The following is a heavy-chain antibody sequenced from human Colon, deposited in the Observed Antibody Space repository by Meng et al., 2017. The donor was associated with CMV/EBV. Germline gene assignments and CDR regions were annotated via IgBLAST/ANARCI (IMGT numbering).Heavy chain of an antibody. CDR1: GSTFSNSC. J-gene: IGHJ5*02. Sequence: QVTLRGSVPEPGRPSRPPSLLCTFPGSTFSNSCVRGIRQPAGKGLEWIGSIHRNGNSNSNPSLKSLVTMSIDTSKTQYSLNLTSVTAANTALYCCVKGFLTQGNWFDPWGQGTLVTVSS. V-gene: IGHV4-4*07. CDR2: IHRNGNS. CDR3: VKGFLTQGNWFDP. D-gene: IGHD2/OR15-2a*01.